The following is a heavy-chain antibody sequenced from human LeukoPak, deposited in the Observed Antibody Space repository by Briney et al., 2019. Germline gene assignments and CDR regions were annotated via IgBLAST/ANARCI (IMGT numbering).Heavy chain of an antibody. CDR1: GFTFSSYA. V-gene: IGHV3-23*01. CDR2: IRDSGSST. Sequence: PGGALRLSCAASGFTFSSYAMSWVRQAPGKGLEWVSAIRDSGSSTHYADSVKGRFTPSRDNSKNTLCLQMNSLRAEDTAIYYCAKYGPQDSGSSHFDYWGQGALVTVSS. J-gene: IGHJ4*02. CDR3: AKYGPQDSGSSHFDY. D-gene: IGHD1-26*01.